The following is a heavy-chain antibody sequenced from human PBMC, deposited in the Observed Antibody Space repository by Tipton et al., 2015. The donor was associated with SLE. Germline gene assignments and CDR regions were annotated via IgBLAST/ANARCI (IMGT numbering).Heavy chain of an antibody. D-gene: IGHD3-3*01. CDR1: GGSISGGPYY. V-gene: IGHV4-61*02. CDR2: IYVSGST. Sequence: TLSLTCTVSGGSISGGPYYWNWIRQPAGEGLEWIGRIYVSGSTNYNPSLQSRVTISADTSKNQLSLNLRSVTAADTAVYYCARWEETHSGDFWSGPFDHWGQGTLVTVAS. J-gene: IGHJ4*02. CDR3: ARWEETHSGDFWSGPFDH.